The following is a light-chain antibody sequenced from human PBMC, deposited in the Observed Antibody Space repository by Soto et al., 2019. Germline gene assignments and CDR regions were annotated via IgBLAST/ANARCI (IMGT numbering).Light chain of an antibody. Sequence: EILLTQSPATLSGSPGERVTLSCRATPGLRSALAWYQQRPGQAPRLLIYVASTRVAGVPDRLSGSGSGKEFTLTISNLQSEDFAVYYCQQYNNWPHMYTFGQGTKVDIK. CDR3: QQYNNWPHMYT. V-gene: IGKV3-15*01. CDR1: PGLRSA. J-gene: IGKJ2*01. CDR2: VAS.